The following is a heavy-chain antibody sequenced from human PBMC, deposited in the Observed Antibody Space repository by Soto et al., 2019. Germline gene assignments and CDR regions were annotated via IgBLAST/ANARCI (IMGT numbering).Heavy chain of an antibody. J-gene: IGHJ3*02. CDR2: FDPEDGET. CDR1: GYTLTELS. Sequence: ASVKVSCKVSGYTLTELSMHWVRQAPGKGLEWMGGFDPEDGETIYAQKFQGRVTMTEDTSTDTAYMELSSLRSEDTAVYYCATHARYDSSGYYYLGAFDIWGQGTMVTFS. CDR3: ATHARYDSSGYYYLGAFDI. D-gene: IGHD3-22*01. V-gene: IGHV1-24*01.